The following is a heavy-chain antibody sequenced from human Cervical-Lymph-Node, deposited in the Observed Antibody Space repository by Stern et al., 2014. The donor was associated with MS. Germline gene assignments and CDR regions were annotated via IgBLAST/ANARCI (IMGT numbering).Heavy chain of an antibody. D-gene: IGHD2-21*02. CDR2: ISYDGSNK. CDR3: ARDKSSTYCGGDCYLYYFDY. J-gene: IGHJ4*02. V-gene: IGHV3-30-3*01. Sequence: VQLVESGGGVVQPGRSLRLSCAASGFTFSSYAMHWVRQAPGKGLEWVAVISYDGSNKYYADSVKGRFTISRDNSKNTLYLQMNSLRAEDTAVYYCARDKSSTYCGGDCYLYYFDYWGQGTLVTVSS. CDR1: GFTFSSYA.